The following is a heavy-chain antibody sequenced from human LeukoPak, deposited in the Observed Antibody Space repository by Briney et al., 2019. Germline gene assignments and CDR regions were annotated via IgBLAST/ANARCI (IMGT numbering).Heavy chain of an antibody. CDR2: IYSSGNT. CDR3: ARDPVTGWFDP. V-gene: IGHV4-59*01. CDR1: GGSISSYY. D-gene: IGHD4-17*01. J-gene: IGHJ5*02. Sequence: SETLSLTCTVSGGSISSYYWTWIRQPPGKGLEWIGYIYSSGNTNYNPSFKSRITISLDTSKNQFSLKLSSVTAADTAVYYCARDPVTGWFDPWGQGTLVTVS.